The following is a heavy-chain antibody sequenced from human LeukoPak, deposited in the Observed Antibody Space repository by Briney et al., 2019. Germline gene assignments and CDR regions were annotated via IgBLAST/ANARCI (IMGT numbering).Heavy chain of an antibody. V-gene: IGHV1-46*01. CDR2: INPNGGTT. J-gene: IGHJ4*02. CDR3: ARGAVAGRRFDY. D-gene: IGHD6-19*01. CDR1: GYTFTSYY. Sequence: ASVKVSCKPSGYTFTSYYVHWVRQAPGQGLEWMGIINPNGGTTGYAQKFQGRVTMTRDTSTSTVYMELSSLSSDDTAVYYCARGAVAGRRFDYWGQGTLVTVSS.